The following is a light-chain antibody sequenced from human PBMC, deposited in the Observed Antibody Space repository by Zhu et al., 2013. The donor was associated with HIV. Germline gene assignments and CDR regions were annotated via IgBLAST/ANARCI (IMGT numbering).Light chain of an antibody. Sequence: IQMTQSPPTLSASVGDRVTITCRASQGISTALAWYHQKPGKAPKLLIYDASSLESGVPSRFSGSGSGTDFTLTISSLHPEDFATYYCQQFNSYPITFGHGTRLEIK. CDR3: QQFNSYPIT. CDR1: QGISTA. CDR2: DAS. J-gene: IGKJ5*01. V-gene: IGKV1-13*02.